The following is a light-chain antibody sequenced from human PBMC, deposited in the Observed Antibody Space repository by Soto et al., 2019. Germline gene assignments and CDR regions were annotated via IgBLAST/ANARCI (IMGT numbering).Light chain of an antibody. CDR3: QQYVYTSM. Sequence: VLTQSPDILSLSPGESATLSCRASDSVMNNYLAWYQKKPGQPPRLLIYAASTRATDIPYRFTGGGFGTDFTLSISRLGPEDFAVYYWQQYVYTSMVGRGTRLG. CDR2: AAS. J-gene: IGKJ5*01. CDR1: DSVMNNY. V-gene: IGKV3-20*01.